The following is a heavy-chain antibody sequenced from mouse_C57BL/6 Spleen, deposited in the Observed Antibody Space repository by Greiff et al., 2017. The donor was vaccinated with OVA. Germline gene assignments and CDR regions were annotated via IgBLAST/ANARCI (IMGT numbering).Heavy chain of an antibody. CDR2: INYDGSST. CDR3: ARDRGYGSTHWYFDV. D-gene: IGHD1-1*01. Sequence: EVQRVESEGGLVQPGSSMKLSCTASGFTFSDYYMAWVRQVPEKGLEWVANINYDGSSTYYLDSLKSRFIISRDNAKNILYLQMSSLKSEDTATYYCARDRGYGSTHWYFDVWGTGTTVTVSS. CDR1: GFTFSDYY. V-gene: IGHV5-16*01. J-gene: IGHJ1*03.